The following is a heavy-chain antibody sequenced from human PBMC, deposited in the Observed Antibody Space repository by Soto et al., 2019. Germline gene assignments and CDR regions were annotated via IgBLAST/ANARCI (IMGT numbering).Heavy chain of an antibody. Sequence: GESLKISCKGSGYSFTSYWIGWVRQMPGKGLECMGIIYPGDSDTRYSPPFQGQVTISADKSISTAYLQWSSLKASDTAMYYCARRGVVITHQIYYYYGMDVWGQGTTVTVS. CDR3: ARRGVVITHQIYYYYGMDV. CDR2: IYPGDSDT. CDR1: GYSFTSYW. J-gene: IGHJ6*02. V-gene: IGHV5-51*01. D-gene: IGHD3-22*01.